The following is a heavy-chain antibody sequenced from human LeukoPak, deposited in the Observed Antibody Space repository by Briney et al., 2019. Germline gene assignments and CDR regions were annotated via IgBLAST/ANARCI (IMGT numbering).Heavy chain of an antibody. D-gene: IGHD3-16*01. Sequence: GGSLRLSCVASGFPFSSYGMHWVRQAPGKGLEWVAVIWSVGGAEYYADSVKGRFTISRDNPKNTLYLQMNSLRVEDTAVYYCARDALTDYSRAFDIWGQGTMVTVSS. V-gene: IGHV3-33*01. CDR1: GFPFSSYG. CDR2: IWSVGGAE. CDR3: ARDALTDYSRAFDI. J-gene: IGHJ3*02.